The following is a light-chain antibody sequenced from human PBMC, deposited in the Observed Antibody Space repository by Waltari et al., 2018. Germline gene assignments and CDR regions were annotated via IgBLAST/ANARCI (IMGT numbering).Light chain of an antibody. Sequence: EIVLTQSPATLSVSPGERATLSCRASQSVNANLAWYQQKPGQAPRLLIYDTFNRATGIPARFRGSGSGTDFTLTISSLEPEDFAVYYCQQRDTWPYTFGQGTKVEFK. J-gene: IGKJ2*01. CDR2: DTF. CDR3: QQRDTWPYT. V-gene: IGKV3-11*01. CDR1: QSVNAN.